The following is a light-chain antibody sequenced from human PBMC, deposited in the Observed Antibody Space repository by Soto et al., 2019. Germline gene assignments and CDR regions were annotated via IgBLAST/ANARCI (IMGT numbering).Light chain of an antibody. J-gene: IGLJ1*01. CDR3: SSYTSTSTLYV. V-gene: IGLV2-14*03. Sequence: QSVLTQPASVSGSPGQSITISCTGTSSDIGGYNYVSWYQQLPGKVPKLIIYDVSNRPSGVSDRFSGSKSGNAASLTISGLQAEDEADDYCSSYTSTSTLYVFGTGTKVTVL. CDR1: SSDIGGYNY. CDR2: DVS.